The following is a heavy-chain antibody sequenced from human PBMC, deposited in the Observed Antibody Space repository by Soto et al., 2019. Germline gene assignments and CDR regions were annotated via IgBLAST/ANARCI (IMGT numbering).Heavy chain of an antibody. Sequence: QVQLVESGGGVVQPGRSLRLSCAASGFTFSSYGMHWVRQAPGKGLEWVAVISYDGSNKYYADSVKGRFTISRDNSKNTLYLKMNSLRAEDTAVYYCAKDLSTNPNYGAHPYDLWGRGTLVTVSS. D-gene: IGHD4-17*01. CDR3: AKDLSTNPNYGAHPYDL. J-gene: IGHJ2*01. V-gene: IGHV3-30*18. CDR2: ISYDGSNK. CDR1: GFTFSSYG.